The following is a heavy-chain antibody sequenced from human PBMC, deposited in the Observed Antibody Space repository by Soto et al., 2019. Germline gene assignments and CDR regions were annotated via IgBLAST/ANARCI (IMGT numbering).Heavy chain of an antibody. D-gene: IGHD3-9*01. V-gene: IGHV3-23*01. Sequence: GGSLRLSCAASGFHFSSYAMSWVRQAPGKGLEWVSVISGSGGNTYYADSVKGRFTISRDNSKNTLYLQMNSLRAEDTAVYYCAKEYYDILTDYQDSYYNGMDVWGQGTTVTVSS. J-gene: IGHJ6*02. CDR1: GFHFSSYA. CDR2: ISGSGGNT. CDR3: AKEYYDILTDYQDSYYNGMDV.